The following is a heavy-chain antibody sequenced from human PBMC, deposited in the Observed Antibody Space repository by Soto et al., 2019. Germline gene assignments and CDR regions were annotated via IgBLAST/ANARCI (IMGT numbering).Heavy chain of an antibody. D-gene: IGHD3-3*01. CDR1: GFTFSSYW. J-gene: IGHJ6*02. Sequence: PGGSLRLSCAASGFTFSSYWMSWVRQAPGKGLEWVANIKQDGSEKYYVDSVKGRFTISRDNAKNSLYLQMNSLRAEDTAVYYCARARPNVLRVLEWLFHGMDVWGQGTTVTVSS. CDR3: ARARPNVLRVLEWLFHGMDV. V-gene: IGHV3-7*05. CDR2: IKQDGSEK.